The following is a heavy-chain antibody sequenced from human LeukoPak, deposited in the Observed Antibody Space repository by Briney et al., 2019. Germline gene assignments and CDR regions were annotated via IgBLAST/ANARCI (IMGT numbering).Heavy chain of an antibody. D-gene: IGHD1-20*01. CDR2: IHGGGST. J-gene: IGHJ5*01. V-gene: IGHV3-66*01. Sequence: GGSLRLSCAASGFTVSSSYMSWVRQAPGKGLEWVSVIHGGGSTYYADSVKGRFTISRDNSKNTLYLQMNSLRAEDTAVYYCPRITAYDDSWGQGTLVTVSS. CDR3: PRITAYDDS. CDR1: GFTVSSSY.